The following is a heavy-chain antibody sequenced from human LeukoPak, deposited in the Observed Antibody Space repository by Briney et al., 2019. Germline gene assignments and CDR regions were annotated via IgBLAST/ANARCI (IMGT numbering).Heavy chain of an antibody. Sequence: GGSLRLSCAASVLTFSIYAVSWVRQAPGGGVEWVSAISGSGGSTYYADSVKGGFTISRDNAKNTLYLQMISLRAEGTAVYDCARTADDGSSWYTYFDYWGQGTLVTVSS. D-gene: IGHD6-13*01. CDR2: ISGSGGST. J-gene: IGHJ4*02. V-gene: IGHV3-23*01. CDR1: VLTFSIYA. CDR3: ARTADDGSSWYTYFDY.